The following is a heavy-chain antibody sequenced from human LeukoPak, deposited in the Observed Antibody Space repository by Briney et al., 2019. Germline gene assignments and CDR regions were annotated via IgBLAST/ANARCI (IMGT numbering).Heavy chain of an antibody. V-gene: IGHV3-49*03. CDR2: IRSKAYGGTT. D-gene: IGHD3-10*01. CDR3: TSSGSVQWFGALLWEFLPPHFDY. CDR1: GFTFGDYA. Sequence: GGSLRLSCTASGFTFGDYAMSWFRQAPGKGLEWVGFIRSKAYGGTTEYAASVKGRFTISRDDSKSIAYLQMNTLKTEDTAVYYCTSSGSVQWFGALLWEFLPPHFDYWGQGTLVTVSS. J-gene: IGHJ4*02.